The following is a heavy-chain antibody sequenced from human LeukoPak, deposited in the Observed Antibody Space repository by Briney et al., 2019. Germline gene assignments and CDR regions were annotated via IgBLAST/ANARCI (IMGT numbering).Heavy chain of an antibody. CDR2: IHYAGGT. V-gene: IGHV4-39*01. D-gene: IGHD5-12*01. Sequence: SETLSLTCTVSGGSISGSSYYWGRIRQPPGKGLEWIGSIHYAGGTYYNPSLKSRVTISVDTSKNQFSLRLTSVTAADTAVYHCATLFSGYDSSGSWGQGTLVTVSS. CDR3: ATLFSGYDSSGS. J-gene: IGHJ5*02. CDR1: GGSISGSSYY.